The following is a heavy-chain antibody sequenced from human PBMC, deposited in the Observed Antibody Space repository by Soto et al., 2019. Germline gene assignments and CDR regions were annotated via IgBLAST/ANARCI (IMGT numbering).Heavy chain of an antibody. J-gene: IGHJ6*02. D-gene: IGHD2-21*01. Sequence: PGGSLRLSCAASGFTFSSYGMHWVRQAPGKGLEWVAVIWYDGSNKYYADSVKGRFTISRDNSKNTLYLQMNSLRAEDTAVYYCAIDKGFPPMNYYYGMDVWGQGTKVTVSS. V-gene: IGHV3-33*01. CDR3: AIDKGFPPMNYYYGMDV. CDR1: GFTFSSYG. CDR2: IWYDGSNK.